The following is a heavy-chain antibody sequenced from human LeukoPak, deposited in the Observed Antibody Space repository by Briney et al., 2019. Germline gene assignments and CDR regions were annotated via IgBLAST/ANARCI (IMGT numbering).Heavy chain of an antibody. Sequence: GGSLRLSCAGSGFTFNSDAVSWVRQAPGKGLEWVSFISGSGDSPKYADSVKGRFTMSRDNSKSVVYLLMNNLRVEDTAVYYCANWFHVDYWGQGTLVTVSS. CDR3: ANWFHVDY. J-gene: IGHJ4*02. V-gene: IGHV3-23*01. CDR1: GFTFNSDA. CDR2: ISGSGDSP. D-gene: IGHD3-9*01.